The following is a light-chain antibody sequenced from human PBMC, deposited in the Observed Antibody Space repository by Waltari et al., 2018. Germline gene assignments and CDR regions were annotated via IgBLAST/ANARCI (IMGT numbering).Light chain of an antibody. CDR3: QSYDSSLSGSI. CDR1: RSTIGAGSD. CDR2: GNS. Sequence: QSGLTQPPSVSGAPGQRVTISSTGSRSTIGAGSDGNRYQLLPGTAPKLLIYGNSNRPSGVPDRFSGSKSGTSASLAITGLQAEDEADYYCQSYDSSLSGSIFGGGTKLTVL. V-gene: IGLV1-40*01. J-gene: IGLJ2*01.